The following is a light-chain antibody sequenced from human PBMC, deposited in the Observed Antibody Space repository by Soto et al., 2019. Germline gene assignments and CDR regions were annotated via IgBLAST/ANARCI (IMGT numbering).Light chain of an antibody. CDR3: YSYSTSGIHYV. Sequence: QSALTQPASVSGSPGQSITISCAESSSDVGGYEFVSWYQQHPGRAPKLIIYDVSNRPSGVSNRFSGAKSGNTASLTISGLQADDEADYYCYSYSTSGIHYVFGDGTKVTVL. V-gene: IGLV2-14*03. CDR1: SSDVGGYEF. J-gene: IGLJ1*01. CDR2: DVS.